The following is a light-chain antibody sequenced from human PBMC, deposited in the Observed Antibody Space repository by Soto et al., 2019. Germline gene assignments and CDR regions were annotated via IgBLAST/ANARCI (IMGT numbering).Light chain of an antibody. V-gene: IGLV1-40*01. Sequence: QSALTQPPSVSGAPGQRVSISCTGNSSNLGAGYDVHWYQQLPGAVPKLVIFGNRNRPSGVPERFSGSKSGTSASLAITGLQAEDEADYYCQAYDYSLTASVFGGGTKVTVL. CDR1: SSNLGAGYD. CDR3: QAYDYSLTASV. J-gene: IGLJ3*02. CDR2: GNR.